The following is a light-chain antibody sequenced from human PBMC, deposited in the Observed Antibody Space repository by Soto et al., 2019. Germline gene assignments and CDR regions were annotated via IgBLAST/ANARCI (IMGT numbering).Light chain of an antibody. CDR3: CSYAGNYSPV. V-gene: IGLV2-23*01. Sequence: QSVLTQPASVSGSPGQSITISCTGTSSDVANNNLVSWYQQHPGKAPKFVIYEASKRPSGVSNRFSGSTSGNTASLTISGLQAEDEADYYCCSYAGNYSPVFGTVTKLSVL. CDR2: EAS. J-gene: IGLJ1*01. CDR1: SSDVANNNL.